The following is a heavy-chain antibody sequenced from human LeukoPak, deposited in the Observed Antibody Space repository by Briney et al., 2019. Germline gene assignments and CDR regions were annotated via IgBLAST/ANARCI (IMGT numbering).Heavy chain of an antibody. V-gene: IGHV6-1*01. J-gene: IGHJ4*02. CDR1: GDSVFNNNVA. CDR3: AREDRLGHFDY. CDR2: TYYRSKWFD. Sequence: SQTLSLTCAISGDSVFNNNVAWNWIRQSPSRGLEWLGRTYYRSKWFDGYTMSMKVRLTINPDTSRNQFSLLLTSVTPEDTGVYYCAREDRLGHFDYWGQGTLVAVSS.